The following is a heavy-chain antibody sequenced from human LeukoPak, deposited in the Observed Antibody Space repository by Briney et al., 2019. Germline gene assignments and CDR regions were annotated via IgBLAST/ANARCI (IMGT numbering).Heavy chain of an antibody. D-gene: IGHD2-2*01. V-gene: IGHV1-69*06. Sequence: SVKVSCKASGGTFSSYAISWVRQAPGQGLEWMGGTIPIFGTANYAQKFQGRVTITADKSTSTAYMELSSLRSEDTAVYYCARGSCSISCYVSNWFDPWGQGTLVTVSS. CDR2: TIPIFGTA. J-gene: IGHJ5*02. CDR1: GGTFSSYA. CDR3: ARGSCSISCYVSNWFDP.